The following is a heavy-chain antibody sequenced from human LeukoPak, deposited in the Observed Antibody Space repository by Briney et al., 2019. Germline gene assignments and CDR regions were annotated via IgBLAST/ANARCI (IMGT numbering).Heavy chain of an antibody. CDR2: INGGGDKT. D-gene: IGHD1-26*01. Sequence: GGSLRLSCAASGFSFTSYAMSWVRQAPGKGLEWVSGINGGGDKTYYRDSVKGRITISRDNSKNTLYLQMNSLRAEDTAIYYCAKFRGSTLFDSWGQGTLVTVSS. CDR1: GFSFTSYA. J-gene: IGHJ4*02. CDR3: AKFRGSTLFDS. V-gene: IGHV3-23*01.